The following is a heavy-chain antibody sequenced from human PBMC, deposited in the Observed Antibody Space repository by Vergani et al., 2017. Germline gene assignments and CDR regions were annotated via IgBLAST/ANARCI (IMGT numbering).Heavy chain of an antibody. Sequence: QVQLVQSGAEVKKPGASVKVSCKASGYTFTGYYMHWVRQAPGQGLEWMGWINPNSGGTNYAQKFQGSVTMTRDTSISTAYMELSRLRSDDTAVYYCARVASMVEPLGAFDIWGQGTTVTVSS. CDR1: GYTFTGYY. J-gene: IGHJ3*02. CDR3: ARVASMVEPLGAFDI. D-gene: IGHD2-8*01. CDR2: INPNSGGT. V-gene: IGHV1-2*02.